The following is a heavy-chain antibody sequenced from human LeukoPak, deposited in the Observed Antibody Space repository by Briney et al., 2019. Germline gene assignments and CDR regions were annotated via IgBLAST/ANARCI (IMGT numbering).Heavy chain of an antibody. V-gene: IGHV3-20*01. Sequence: GGSLRLSCAASGFKFGMSWVRQVPGKGLEWVSGINWNGGSGGYADSVKGRCTISRDNAKNSVYLQMNSLRSEDTAFYHCARDRCSSTSCYNTPNWFDPWGQGTLVTVSS. CDR1: GFKFG. D-gene: IGHD2-2*02. CDR2: INWNGGSG. CDR3: ARDRCSSTSCYNTPNWFDP. J-gene: IGHJ5*02.